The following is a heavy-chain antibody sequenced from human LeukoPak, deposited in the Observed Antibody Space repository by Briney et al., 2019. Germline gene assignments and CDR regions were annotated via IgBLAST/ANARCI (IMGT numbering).Heavy chain of an antibody. CDR3: ARANDFWSGDYDY. Sequence: ASVKVSCKASGGTFSSYAISWVRQAPGQGLEWMGWINPNSGGTNYAQKFQGRVTMTRDTSISTAYMELSRLRSDDTAVYYCARANDFWSGDYDYWGQGTLVTVSS. D-gene: IGHD3-3*01. V-gene: IGHV1-2*02. CDR2: INPNSGGT. J-gene: IGHJ4*02. CDR1: GGTFSSYA.